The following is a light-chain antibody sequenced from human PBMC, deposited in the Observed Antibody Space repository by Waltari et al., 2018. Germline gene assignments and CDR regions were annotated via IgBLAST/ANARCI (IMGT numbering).Light chain of an antibody. CDR3: QQYSSFPLS. Sequence: DIQMTQSPPTLSASVGDRVTVTCRASQSISILLAWYQQKPGKAPNLLIYKASTLDSGVPSRFSGSASGTEFTLTISSLQAEDFGTYYCQQYSSFPLSFGGGTNIVIK. V-gene: IGKV1-5*03. J-gene: IGKJ4*01. CDR1: QSISIL. CDR2: KAS.